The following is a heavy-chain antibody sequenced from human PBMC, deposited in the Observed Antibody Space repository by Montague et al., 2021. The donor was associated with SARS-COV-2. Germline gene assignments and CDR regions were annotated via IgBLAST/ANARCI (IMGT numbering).Heavy chain of an antibody. Sequence: SETLSLTCSVSGGSTSNYYWTWIRQSPGKGLQWIGYIFYTGSKKFNPSRKTRVSMSLDASKNHFSLRLSAVIAADTARYYCARAQNICFIANCVNYFDLWGLGALVTVSS. CDR2: IFYTGSK. CDR3: ARAQNICFIANCVNYFDL. D-gene: IGHD2-15*01. V-gene: IGHV4-59*01. J-gene: IGHJ4*02. CDR1: GGSTSNYY.